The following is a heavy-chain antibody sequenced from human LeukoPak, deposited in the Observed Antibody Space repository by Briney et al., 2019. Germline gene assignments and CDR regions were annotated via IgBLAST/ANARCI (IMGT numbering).Heavy chain of an antibody. V-gene: IGHV3-7*01. CDR3: AKGRDYGDY. Sequence: GGSLRLSCAVSGFTFRMTWVRQVPGKGLQWVANITQDGREKYYMDSMKGRLNISRDNTENSVFLQLTSLRPEDTGIYFCAKGRDYGDYWGQGTLVAVSS. CDR1: GFTFR. CDR2: ITQDGREK. J-gene: IGHJ4*02.